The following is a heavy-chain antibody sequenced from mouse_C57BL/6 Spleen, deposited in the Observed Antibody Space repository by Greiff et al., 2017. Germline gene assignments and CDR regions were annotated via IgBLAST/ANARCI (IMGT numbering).Heavy chain of an antibody. CDR3: TRDSNYVDYYAMDY. Sequence: EVMLVESGEGLVKPGGSLKLSCAASGFTFSSYAMSWVRQTPEKRLEWVAYISSGGDYIYYADTVKGRFTISRDNARNTLYLQMSSLKSEDTAMYYCTRDSNYVDYYAMDYWGQGTSVTVSS. D-gene: IGHD2-5*01. V-gene: IGHV5-9-1*02. J-gene: IGHJ4*01. CDR1: GFTFSSYA. CDR2: ISSGGDYI.